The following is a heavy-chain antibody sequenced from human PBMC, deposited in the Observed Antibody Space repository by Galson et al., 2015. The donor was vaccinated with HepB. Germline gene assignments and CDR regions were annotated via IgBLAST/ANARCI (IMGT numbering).Heavy chain of an antibody. D-gene: IGHD6-19*01. Sequence: QSGAEVKKPGESLKISCKTSGYSFINYWISWVRQRPGKGLEWMGRIDPRDSYTNYSPSFQSRVTISSDKSISTAYLQWSSLNASDTAMYYCARHRSYRSACDFWGPGTLVTVSS. CDR2: IDPRDSYT. V-gene: IGHV5-10-1*01. CDR3: ARHRSYRSACDF. J-gene: IGHJ4*02. CDR1: GYSFINYW.